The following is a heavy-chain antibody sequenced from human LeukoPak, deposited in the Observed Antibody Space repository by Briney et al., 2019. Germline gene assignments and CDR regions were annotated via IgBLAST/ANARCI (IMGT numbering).Heavy chain of an antibody. Sequence: PGGSLRLSCAASGFTFSSYSMNWVRQAPGKGLEWVSSISSSSSYIYYADSVKGRFTISRDNAKNSLYLQMNSLRAEDTAVYYCARNLLLLTVDAFDIWGQGTMVTVSS. J-gene: IGHJ3*02. CDR1: GFTFSSYS. V-gene: IGHV3-21*01. CDR2: ISSSSSYI. CDR3: ARNLLLLTVDAFDI. D-gene: IGHD3-22*01.